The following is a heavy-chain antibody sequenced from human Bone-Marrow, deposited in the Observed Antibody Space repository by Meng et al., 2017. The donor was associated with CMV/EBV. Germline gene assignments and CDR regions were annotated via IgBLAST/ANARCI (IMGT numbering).Heavy chain of an antibody. CDR1: GYTFTGYY. Sequence: ASVKVSCKASGYTFTGYYMHWVRQAPGQGLEWMGWLKPNSGGTNYAQKFQGRVTMTRDTSISTAYMKLSRLRSDDTAVYYCARGDSNSWNKLHYYYYYGMDVWGQGTTVTGSS. CDR2: LKPNSGGT. J-gene: IGHJ6*01. D-gene: IGHD6-13*01. CDR3: ARGDSNSWNKLHYYYYYGMDV. V-gene: IGHV1-2*02.